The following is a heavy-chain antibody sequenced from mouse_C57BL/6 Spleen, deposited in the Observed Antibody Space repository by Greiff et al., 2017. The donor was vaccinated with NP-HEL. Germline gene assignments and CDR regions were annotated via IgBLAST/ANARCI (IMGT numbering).Heavy chain of an antibody. D-gene: IGHD1-1*01. Sequence: VMLVESDAELVKPGASVKISCKVSGYTFTYHTIHWMKQRPEQGLEWIGYIYPRDGSTKYNEKFKGKATLTADKSSSTAYMQLNSLTSEDSAVYFCARAYYGSIFDYWGQGTTLTVSS. J-gene: IGHJ2*01. V-gene: IGHV1-78*01. CDR2: IYPRDGST. CDR3: ARAYYGSIFDY. CDR1: GYTFTYHT.